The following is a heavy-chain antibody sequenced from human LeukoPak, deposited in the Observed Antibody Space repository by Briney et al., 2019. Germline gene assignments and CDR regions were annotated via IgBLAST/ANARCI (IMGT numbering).Heavy chain of an antibody. CDR2: ISYDGSNK. Sequence: GGSLRLSRAASGFTFSSYAMHWVRQAPGKGLEWVAVISYDGSNKYYADSVKGRFTISRDNSKNTLYLQMNSLRAEDTAVYYCVRDRDYGDYAAGYWGQGTLVTVSS. V-gene: IGHV3-30*01. D-gene: IGHD4-17*01. J-gene: IGHJ4*02. CDR3: VRDRDYGDYAAGY. CDR1: GFTFSSYA.